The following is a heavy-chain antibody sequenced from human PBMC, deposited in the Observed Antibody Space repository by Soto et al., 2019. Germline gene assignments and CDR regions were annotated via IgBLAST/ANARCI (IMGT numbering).Heavy chain of an antibody. CDR3: ARALSGSFGIDS. Sequence: SETLSLTCTVSGGSISSGGYYWTWIRQYPGKGLEWIGYIYYTGSTFYNPSVNSRVSISLDTSQIRFSLSLASVTAADTAIYYCARALSGSFGIDSWGQGTLVT. V-gene: IGHV4-31*03. J-gene: IGHJ4*02. D-gene: IGHD1-26*01. CDR1: GGSISSGGYY. CDR2: IYYTGST.